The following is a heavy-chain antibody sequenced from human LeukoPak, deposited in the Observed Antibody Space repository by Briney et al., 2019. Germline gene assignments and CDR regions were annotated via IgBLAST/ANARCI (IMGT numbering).Heavy chain of an antibody. CDR3: ATYHSSGWN. CDR1: GYTFIGYY. CDR2: INLNSGVT. Sequence: ASVKVSCKASGYTFIGYYIHWVRQAPGQGLEWMGWINLNSGVTNYAQKFQGRVTMTRDTSISTAYMELSRLRSDDTAVYYCATYHSSGWNGGQGTLVTVSS. D-gene: IGHD6-19*01. V-gene: IGHV1-2*02. J-gene: IGHJ4*02.